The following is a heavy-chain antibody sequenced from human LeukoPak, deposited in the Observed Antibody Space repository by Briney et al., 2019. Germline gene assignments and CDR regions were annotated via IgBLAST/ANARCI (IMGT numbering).Heavy chain of an antibody. D-gene: IGHD5-18*01. CDR3: AKEGGYNYGYLDS. CDR1: GFSYSSYA. V-gene: IGHV3-23*01. CDR2: ISGSGDT. J-gene: IGHJ4*02. Sequence: GGSLRLSCAVSGFSYSSYAMSWVRQAPGKGLEGVSTISGSGDTYYVDSVKGQFTISRENSKNTLYLQMNSLRAADTAVYYCAKEGGYNYGYLDSWGQGTLVTVSS.